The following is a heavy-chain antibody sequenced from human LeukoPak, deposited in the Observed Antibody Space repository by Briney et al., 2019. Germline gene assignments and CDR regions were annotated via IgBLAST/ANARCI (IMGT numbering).Heavy chain of an antibody. J-gene: IGHJ6*04. CDR1: GYSISSGYY. Sequence: SETLSLTCIVSGYSISSGYYWGWIRQPPGKGLEWIGSIYHSGSTYYNPSLKSRVTISVDTSKNQFSLKLSSVTAADTAVYYCARGGSYLSHVWGKGTTVTVSS. V-gene: IGHV4-38-2*02. CDR2: IYHSGST. CDR3: ARGGSYLSHV. D-gene: IGHD1-26*01.